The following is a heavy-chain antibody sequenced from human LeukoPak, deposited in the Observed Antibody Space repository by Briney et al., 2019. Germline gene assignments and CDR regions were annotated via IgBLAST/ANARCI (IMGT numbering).Heavy chain of an antibody. CDR3: AKDRCSNGIGCYYYYMDV. J-gene: IGHJ6*03. CDR1: GFTVSSSY. Sequence: GGSLRLSCAASGFTVSSSYMSWVRQAPGKGLEWVAYIQYDGSNEQYAHSVKGRFRISRDSSKNILYLQMNSLRAEDTAVYYCAKDRCSNGIGCYYYYMDVWGKGTTVTISS. D-gene: IGHD2-8*01. V-gene: IGHV3-30*02. CDR2: IQYDGSNE.